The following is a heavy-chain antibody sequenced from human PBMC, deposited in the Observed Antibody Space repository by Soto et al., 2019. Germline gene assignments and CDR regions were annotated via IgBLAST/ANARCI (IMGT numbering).Heavy chain of an antibody. CDR3: ARKGSSWYILKKRGDWFDP. CDR2: INHSGST. Sequence: PXATLCLTCAVYGGSFSGYYWSWIRQPPGKGLEWIGEINHSGSTNYNPSLKSRVTISVDTSKNQFSLKLSSVTAADTAVYYCARKGSSWYILKKRGDWFDPWGQGTLVTVSS. V-gene: IGHV4-34*01. CDR1: GGSFSGYY. D-gene: IGHD6-13*01. J-gene: IGHJ5*02.